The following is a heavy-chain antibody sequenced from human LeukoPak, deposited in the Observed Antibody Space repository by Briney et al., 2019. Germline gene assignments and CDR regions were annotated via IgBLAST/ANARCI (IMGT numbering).Heavy chain of an antibody. CDR1: GGSISSSSYY. J-gene: IGHJ4*02. V-gene: IGHV4-39*07. D-gene: IGHD5-12*01. CDR3: ARSGSGYLRYYFDS. CDR2: MYSSGST. Sequence: SETLSLTCTVSGGSISSSSYYWGWIRQPPGKGLEWIGSMYSSGSTYYNPSLKSRVTISVDTSKNQFSLKLSSVTAADTAVYYCARSGSGYLRYYFDSWGQGTLVTVSS.